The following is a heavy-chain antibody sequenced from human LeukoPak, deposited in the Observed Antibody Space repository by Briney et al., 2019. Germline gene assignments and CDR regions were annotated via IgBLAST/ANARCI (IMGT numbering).Heavy chain of an antibody. Sequence: AGGSLRLSCAASGFTFSKVWMTWVRQASGKGLEWVGRIKTETDGGATDYAAPVRGRFTISRDDSKNTLYLQMNSLRTEDTAVYYCFTDWSYVVYWGQGTLVTVSS. V-gene: IGHV3-15*01. J-gene: IGHJ4*02. CDR1: GFTFSKVW. D-gene: IGHD1-1*01. CDR3: FTDWSYVVY. CDR2: IKTETDGGAT.